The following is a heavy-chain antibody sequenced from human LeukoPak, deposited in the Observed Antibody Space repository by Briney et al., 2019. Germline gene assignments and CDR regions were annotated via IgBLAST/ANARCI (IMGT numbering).Heavy chain of an antibody. CDR3: AGGNFYDSSGHPYHFHY. V-gene: IGHV4-59*01. J-gene: IGHJ4*02. D-gene: IGHD3-22*01. CDR2: IYYSYNT. CDR1: GVSISSYY. Sequence: SETLSLTCTVAGVSISSYYWSWIRQPPGKGLEWIGYIYYSYNTNYNSSLKSRVTISEDTSKNQFSLNLTSVTAADTAVYYCAGGNFYDSSGHPYHFHYWGQGTLVTIPS.